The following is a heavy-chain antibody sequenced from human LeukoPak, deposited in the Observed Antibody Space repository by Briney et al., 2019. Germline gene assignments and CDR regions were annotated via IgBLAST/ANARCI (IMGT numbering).Heavy chain of an antibody. CDR1: GGSISSGSYY. V-gene: IGHV4-61*02. Sequence: SETLSLTCTVSGGSISSGSYYWSWIRQPAGKGLEWIGRIYTSGSTNYNPSLKSRVTISVDTSKNQFSLKLSSVTAADTAVYYCARGQQWFDPWGQGTLVTVSS. CDR3: ARGQQWFDP. D-gene: IGHD6-13*01. J-gene: IGHJ5*02. CDR2: IYTSGST.